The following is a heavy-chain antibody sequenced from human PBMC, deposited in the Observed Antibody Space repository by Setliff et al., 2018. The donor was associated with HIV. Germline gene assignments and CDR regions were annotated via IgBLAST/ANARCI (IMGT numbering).Heavy chain of an antibody. CDR3: ARDPCGGDCYADAFDV. CDR2: IYPTGNL. Sequence: SETLSLTCTVSGASIGGSYWFWIRQSADKGLEWIGRIYPTGNLNYNPSLSSRLTISLDTSKNQFSLKLTYVTAADTALYYCARDPCGGDCYADAFDVWGQGTMVTVSS. D-gene: IGHD2-21*02. V-gene: IGHV4-4*07. J-gene: IGHJ3*01. CDR1: GASIGGSY.